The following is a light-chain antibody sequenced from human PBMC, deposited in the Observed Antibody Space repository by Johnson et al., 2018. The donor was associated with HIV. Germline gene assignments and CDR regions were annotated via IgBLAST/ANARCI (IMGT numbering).Light chain of an antibody. CDR1: SSNIANIY. J-gene: IGLJ1*01. CDR3: ATWDTSLSAGGV. CDR2: DNN. Sequence: QSVLTQPPSVSAAPGQKVTISCSGSSSNIANIYVSWYQQLPGTAPTLLIYDNNKRPSGIPDRFSGSKSGTSATLDITGLQTGDEADYYCATWDTSLSAGGVFGTGTKVTVL. V-gene: IGLV1-51*01.